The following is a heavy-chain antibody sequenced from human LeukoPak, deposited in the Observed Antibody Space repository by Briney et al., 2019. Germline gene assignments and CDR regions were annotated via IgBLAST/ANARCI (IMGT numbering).Heavy chain of an antibody. J-gene: IGHJ4*02. Sequence: GGSLRLSCAASGFTFSSYSMNWVRQAPGKGLEWVSSISSSSSYIYYADSVKGRFTISRDNAKNSLYLQMNSLRAKDTAVYYCARAGSELWFGELFPYYFDYWGQGTLVTVSS. D-gene: IGHD3-10*01. CDR2: ISSSSSYI. V-gene: IGHV3-21*01. CDR1: GFTFSSYS. CDR3: ARAGSELWFGELFPYYFDY.